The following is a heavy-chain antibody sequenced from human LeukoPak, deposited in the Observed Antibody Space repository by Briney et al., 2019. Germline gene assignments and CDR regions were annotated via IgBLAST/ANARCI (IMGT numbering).Heavy chain of an antibody. CDR3: ARELWDSNYSIDY. J-gene: IGHJ4*02. Sequence: GGSLRLFCAASGLTFRSYSMNWVRQAPGKGLEWVSYISSSSSTICYADSGKGRFTISRDNDKSSLYLQMNSLRAEDTAVYYCARELWDSNYSIDYWGQGTLVTVSS. D-gene: IGHD4-11*01. CDR1: GLTFRSYS. V-gene: IGHV3-48*04. CDR2: ISSSSSTI.